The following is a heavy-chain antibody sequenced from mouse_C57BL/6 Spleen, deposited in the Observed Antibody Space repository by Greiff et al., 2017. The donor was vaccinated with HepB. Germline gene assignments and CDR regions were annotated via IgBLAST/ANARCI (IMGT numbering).Heavy chain of an antibody. Sequence: EVQLQQSGPELVKPGASVKMSCKASGYTFTDYNMHWVKQSHGKSLEWIGYINPNNGGTSYNQKFKGKATLTVNKSSSTAYMELRSLTSEDSAVYYCARVIITTVVAHWYFDVWGTGTTVTVSS. J-gene: IGHJ1*03. CDR1: GYTFTDYN. CDR3: ARVIITTVVAHWYFDV. V-gene: IGHV1-22*01. CDR2: INPNNGGT. D-gene: IGHD1-1*01.